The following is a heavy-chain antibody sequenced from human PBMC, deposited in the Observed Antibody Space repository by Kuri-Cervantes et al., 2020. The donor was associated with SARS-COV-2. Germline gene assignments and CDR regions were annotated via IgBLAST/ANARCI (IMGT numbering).Heavy chain of an antibody. V-gene: IGHV1-46*01. CDR2: INPSGGST. CDR1: GYTFTSYY. J-gene: IGHJ3*02. Sequence: ASVKVSCKASGYTFTSYYMYWVRQAPGQGLEWMGIINPSGGSTSYAQKFQGRVTMTRDTSTSTVYMELSSLRSEDTAVYYCARVRRYYDSSGSAFDIWGQGTMVTVSS. CDR3: ARVRRYYDSSGSAFDI. D-gene: IGHD3-22*01.